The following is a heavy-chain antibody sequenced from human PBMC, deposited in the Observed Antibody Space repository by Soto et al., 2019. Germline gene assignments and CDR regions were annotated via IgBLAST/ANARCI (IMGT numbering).Heavy chain of an antibody. CDR1: GFTFDRYG. J-gene: IGHJ5*02. Sequence: VGSLRLSCAASGFTFDRYGMHWVRQAPGKGLEWVAVIWSDGSTEYYADSVKGRFTISRDNSKNTMYLQMNSLRGEDTGVYYCARGRIPSAIFDWFDPWGQGTLVTVSS. D-gene: IGHD2-2*01. CDR3: ARGRIPSAIFDWFDP. CDR2: IWSDGSTE. V-gene: IGHV3-33*01.